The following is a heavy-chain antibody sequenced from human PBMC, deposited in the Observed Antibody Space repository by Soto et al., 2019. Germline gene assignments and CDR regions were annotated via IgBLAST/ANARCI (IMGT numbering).Heavy chain of an antibody. CDR2: ISSSSSNI. Sequence: EVQLVESGGGLVQPGGSLRLSCAASGFTFSSYSMNWVRQAPGKGLEWVSYISSSSSNIYYADSVKGRFTISRDNAKNSTYLQMNSLRAEDTGVYYCASRMSNTWIDYWGQGTLVTVSS. CDR3: ASRMSNTWIDY. D-gene: IGHD5-18*01. V-gene: IGHV3-48*01. CDR1: GFTFSSYS. J-gene: IGHJ4*02.